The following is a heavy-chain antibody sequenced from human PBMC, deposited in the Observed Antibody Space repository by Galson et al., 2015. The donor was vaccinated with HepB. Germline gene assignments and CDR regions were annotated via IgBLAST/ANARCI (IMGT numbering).Heavy chain of an antibody. CDR2: ISYHGANK. D-gene: IGHD6-19*01. CDR3: ARDAWQPYSSDWFSVWYYFDY. J-gene: IGHJ4*02. CDR1: GFTFSGYG. V-gene: IGHV3-30-3*01. Sequence: SLRLSCAASGFTFSGYGMHWVRQAPGKGLEWVAFISYHGANKYYADSVKGRFTVSRDNSRNTFYLQMSSLRNNDTAVYYCARDAWQPYSSDWFSVWYYFDYWGQGILVTVSS.